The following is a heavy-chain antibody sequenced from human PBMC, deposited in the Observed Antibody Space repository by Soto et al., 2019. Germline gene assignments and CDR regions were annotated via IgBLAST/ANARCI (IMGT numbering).Heavy chain of an antibody. V-gene: IGHV1-18*01. CDR3: AREPSRGYCSGRSCSSRVIRWFDP. CDR2: ISAYNGNT. D-gene: IGHD2-15*01. Sequence: XSVKVSCKASGYPFTSYGIIWGRQAPGQGLEWMGWISAYNGNTNYAQKLQGRVTMTTDTSTSTAYMELRSLRSDDTAVYYCAREPSRGYCSGRSCSSRVIRWFDPCGQGTLVTVSS. CDR1: GYPFTSYG. J-gene: IGHJ5*02.